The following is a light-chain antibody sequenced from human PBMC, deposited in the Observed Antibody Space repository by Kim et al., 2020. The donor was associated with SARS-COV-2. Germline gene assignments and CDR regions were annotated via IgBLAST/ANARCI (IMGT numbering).Light chain of an antibody. V-gene: IGKV3-20*01. J-gene: IGKJ2*01. Sequence: WTTGERATLSCRASQSVSSSYLAWYQQKPGQAPRLLIYGASSRATGIPDRFSGSGAGTDFTLTISRLEPEDFAVYYCQQYGSSYTFGQGTKLEIK. CDR3: QQYGSSYT. CDR1: QSVSSSY. CDR2: GAS.